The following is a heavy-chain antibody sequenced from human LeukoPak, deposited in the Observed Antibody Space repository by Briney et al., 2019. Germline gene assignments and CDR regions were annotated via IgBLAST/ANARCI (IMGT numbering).Heavy chain of an antibody. CDR2: IYYSEST. V-gene: IGHV4-39*07. J-gene: IGHJ1*01. D-gene: IGHD1-26*01. Sequence: PSETLSLTCTVSGGSMSSSSYYWGWIRQPPGKGLEWIGSIYYSESTYQNPSLKSRVAISVDTSKDQFSLKLSSVTAADTAVYYCARVEVGADDFDYFQHWGQGTLVTVSS. CDR1: GGSMSSSSYY. CDR3: ARVEVGADDFDYFQH.